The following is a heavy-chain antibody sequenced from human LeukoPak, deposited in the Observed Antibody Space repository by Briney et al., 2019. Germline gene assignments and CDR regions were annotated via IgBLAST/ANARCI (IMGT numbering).Heavy chain of an antibody. Sequence: GGSLRLSCAASGFTFNSYEMNWVRQAPGNGLEWVSYISSSGSSINYADSVKGRFTISRGNAKNSLFLQMNSLRAEDTAVYYCARGDGYSHEFDYWGRGTLVTVSS. CDR3: ARGDGYSHEFDY. J-gene: IGHJ4*02. V-gene: IGHV3-48*03. D-gene: IGHD5-24*01. CDR2: ISSSGSSI. CDR1: GFTFNSYE.